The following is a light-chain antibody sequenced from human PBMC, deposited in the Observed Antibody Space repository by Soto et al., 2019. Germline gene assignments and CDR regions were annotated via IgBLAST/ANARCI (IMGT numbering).Light chain of an antibody. J-gene: IGKJ2*01. Sequence: AIQMTQSPSSLYASVGDRVTITCRSSQDIRTELGWYQQRPGEAPNLLIYGASTLQNGVPSRFSGSGSGTDFFLTISSLQVEDVATYFCLQDYNYPRTFGQGTKLQIK. CDR1: QDIRTE. CDR3: LQDYNYPRT. V-gene: IGKV1-6*01. CDR2: GAS.